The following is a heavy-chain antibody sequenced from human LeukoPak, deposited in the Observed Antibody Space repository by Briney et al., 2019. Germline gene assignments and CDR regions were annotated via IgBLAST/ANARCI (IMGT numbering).Heavy chain of an antibody. Sequence: SETLSLTCAVYGGSFSGYYWIWIRQPPGKGLDWIGEISHSGSTRYNPSLKSRVIISIDTSKNQLSLNLGSVTAADTAVYYCARLYVGPAGDPRSDHWGQGILVTVSS. V-gene: IGHV4-34*01. J-gene: IGHJ4*02. D-gene: IGHD3-16*01. CDR3: ARLYVGPAGDPRSDH. CDR2: ISHSGST. CDR1: GGSFSGYY.